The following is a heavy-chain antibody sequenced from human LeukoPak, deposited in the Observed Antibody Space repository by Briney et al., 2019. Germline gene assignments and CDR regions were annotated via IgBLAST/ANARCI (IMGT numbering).Heavy chain of an antibody. D-gene: IGHD1-26*01. CDR2: IYYSGST. Sequence: SETLSLTCTVSGGSISSSSYYWGWIRQPPGKGLEWIGSIYYSGSTYYNPSLKSRVTISVDTSKNQLSLKLSSVTAADTAVYYCARSRWELLAFDIWGQGTMVTVSS. V-gene: IGHV4-39*01. CDR3: ARSRWELLAFDI. CDR1: GGSISSSSYY. J-gene: IGHJ3*02.